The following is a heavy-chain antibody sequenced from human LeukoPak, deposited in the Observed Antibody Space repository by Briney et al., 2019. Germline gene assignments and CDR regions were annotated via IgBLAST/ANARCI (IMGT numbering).Heavy chain of an antibody. CDR3: ASRSLWSYYFDY. CDR2: IYYSGST. Sequence: NTSETLSLTCTVSGGSISSGGYYWSWIRQHPGKGLEWIGYIYYSGSTYYNPSLKSRVTISVDTSKNQFSLKLSSVTAADTAVYYCASRSLWSYYFDYWGQGTLVTVSS. D-gene: IGHD5-18*01. J-gene: IGHJ4*02. V-gene: IGHV4-31*03. CDR1: GGSISSGGYY.